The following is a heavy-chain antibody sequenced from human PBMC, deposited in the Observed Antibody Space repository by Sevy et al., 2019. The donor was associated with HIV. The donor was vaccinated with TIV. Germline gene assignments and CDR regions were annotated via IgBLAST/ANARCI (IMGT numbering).Heavy chain of an antibody. V-gene: IGHV3-33*08. CDR3: ARDRGEILRSAFKS. CDR1: GFTFSEYG. D-gene: IGHD3-10*01. CDR2: ISHDGRNNK. J-gene: IGHJ5*02. Sequence: GGSLRLSCVASGFTFSEYGMHWVRQAPGKGLEWVAVISHDGRNNKYNADSVKGRFTISRDNSTNTLYLQMNSLRAEDTAIYYCARDRGEILRSAFKSWGQGTRVTVSS.